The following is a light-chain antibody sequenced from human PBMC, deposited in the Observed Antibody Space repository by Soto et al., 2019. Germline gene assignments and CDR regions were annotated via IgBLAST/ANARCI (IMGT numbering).Light chain of an antibody. Sequence: QSVLTQPASVSGSPGQSITISCTGTSSDVGGYNYVSWYQQHPGKAPKLMIYDVSNRPSGVSNRFSGSKSGNTASLTISGLQAEDEADYYCSSYTSSSLPYVFGTGTKATVL. CDR2: DVS. J-gene: IGLJ1*01. CDR3: SSYTSSSLPYV. V-gene: IGLV2-14*01. CDR1: SSDVGGYNY.